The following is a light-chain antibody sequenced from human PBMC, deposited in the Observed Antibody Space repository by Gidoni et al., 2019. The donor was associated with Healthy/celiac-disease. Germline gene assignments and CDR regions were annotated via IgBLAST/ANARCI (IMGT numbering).Light chain of an antibody. V-gene: IGKV3-15*01. CDR3: QQYNNWPRT. CDR2: GAS. J-gene: IGKJ1*01. CDR1: QSVRSN. Sequence: EIVMPQSPATLSVSPGERATLSCRASQSVRSNLAWYQQKPGQAPRLLIYGASTRATGIPARFSGSGSGTEFTLTISSLQSEDFAVYYCQQYNNWPRTFGQGTKVEIK.